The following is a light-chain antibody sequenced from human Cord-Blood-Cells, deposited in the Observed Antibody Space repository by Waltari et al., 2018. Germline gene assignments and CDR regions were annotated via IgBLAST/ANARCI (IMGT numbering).Light chain of an antibody. J-gene: IGLJ3*02. CDR3: SSYAGSNNLV. V-gene: IGLV2-8*01. CDR1: RSDVGGYIS. CDR2: EVS. Sequence: QSALTPPPSASGSPGQSVTISCTGTRSDVGGYISVSWYQQHPGKAPNLMIYEVSKRPSGVPDRFSGSKSGNTASLTVSGLQAEDEADYYCSSYAGSNNLVFGGGTKLTVL.